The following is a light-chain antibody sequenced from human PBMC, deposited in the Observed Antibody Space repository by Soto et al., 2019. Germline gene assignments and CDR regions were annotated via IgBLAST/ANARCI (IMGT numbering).Light chain of an antibody. Sequence: DIQMTQSPSTLSASVGDRVTITCRASQSIRGWLAWSQQQPGKAPQLLIYAASNLESAVPSRFNGSGSGREHCLVILGRQPDDYATYYCQQHITYPWTFGQGTKLEI. V-gene: IGKV1-5*03. CDR3: QQHITYPWT. J-gene: IGKJ1*01. CDR1: QSIRGW. CDR2: AAS.